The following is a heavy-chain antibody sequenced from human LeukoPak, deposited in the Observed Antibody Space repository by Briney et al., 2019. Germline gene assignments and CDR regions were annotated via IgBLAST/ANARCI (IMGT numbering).Heavy chain of an antibody. D-gene: IGHD3-16*01. J-gene: IGHJ6*03. CDR2: KYYRGST. CDR3: ARIAGGLYFYYYMDV. V-gene: IGHV4-39*07. CDR1: GGSISSSYY. Sequence: PSETLSLTCTVSGGSISSSYYWGWIRQPPGKGLEWIGNKYYRGSTYYNPSLKSRVTISVDTSKNQFSLNLTSVTAADTAVYYCARIAGGLYFYYYMDVWGKGTTVTVSS.